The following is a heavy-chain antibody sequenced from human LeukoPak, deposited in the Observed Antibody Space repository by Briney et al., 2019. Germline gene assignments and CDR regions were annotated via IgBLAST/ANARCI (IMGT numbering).Heavy chain of an antibody. J-gene: IGHJ4*02. D-gene: IGHD3-10*01. Sequence: SETLSLTCAVYGGSFSGYYWSWIRQPPGKGLEWIGEINHSGSTNYNPSLKSRVTISVDTSKNQFSLKLSSVTAADTAVYYSARSLNYYGSGSYVYWGQGTLVTVSS. CDR1: GGSFSGYY. V-gene: IGHV4-34*01. CDR3: ARSLNYYGSGSYVY. CDR2: INHSGST.